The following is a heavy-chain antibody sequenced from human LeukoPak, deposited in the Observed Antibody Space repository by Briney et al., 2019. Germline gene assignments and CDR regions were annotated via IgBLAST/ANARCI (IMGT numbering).Heavy chain of an antibody. CDR1: GGSISNGDYY. D-gene: IGHD6-13*01. J-gene: IGHJ5*02. CDR2: IYYSGRT. V-gene: IGHV4-30-4*08. Sequence: PSETLSLTCTVSGGSISNGDYYWSWIRQPPGKGLEWIGYIYYSGRTYYNPSLKSRVSISVDTSWNQFSLQLNSVTAADTAVYYCARAYPRMAAAAQNWFDPWGQGTLVTVSS. CDR3: ARAYPRMAAAAQNWFDP.